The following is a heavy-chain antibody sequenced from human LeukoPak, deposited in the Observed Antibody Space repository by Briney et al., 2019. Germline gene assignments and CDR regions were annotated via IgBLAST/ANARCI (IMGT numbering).Heavy chain of an antibody. CDR1: GYTFTSYD. Sequence: ASVKVSCKASGYTFTSYDINWVRQATGQGLEWMGWMNPNSGNTGYAQKFQGRVTMTRNTSISTAYMELSSLRSEDTAVYYCARSPPLDVVVLAAHYYYYYGMDVWGQGTTVTVSS. V-gene: IGHV1-8*01. CDR2: MNPNSGNT. J-gene: IGHJ6*02. CDR3: ARSPPLDVVVLAAHYYYYYGMDV. D-gene: IGHD2-2*01.